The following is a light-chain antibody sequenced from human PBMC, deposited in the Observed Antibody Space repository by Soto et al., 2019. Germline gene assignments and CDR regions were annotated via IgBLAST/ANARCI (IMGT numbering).Light chain of an antibody. V-gene: IGLV1-40*01. J-gene: IGLJ2*01. CDR2: GNS. CDR1: SSNIGAGYD. Sequence: QSVLTQPPSVSGAPGQRVTTSCTGSSSNIGAGYDVHWYQQLPGTAPKLLIYGNSNRPSGVPDRFSGSKSGTSASLAITGLQTEDEADYYCQSYDSSLSVYVVFGGGTQLTVL. CDR3: QSYDSSLSVYVV.